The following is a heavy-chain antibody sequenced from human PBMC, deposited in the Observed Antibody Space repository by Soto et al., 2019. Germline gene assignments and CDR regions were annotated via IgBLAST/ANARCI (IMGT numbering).Heavy chain of an antibody. CDR1: GYNFISYD. J-gene: IGHJ4*02. D-gene: IGHD6-19*01. Sequence: ASVKVSCKASGYNFISYDIRWVRQATGKGDEWMGWVNPNRGNTGYAQKFQGRVTMTRNTSMSPAYMELSSLRSEDTAVYYFANVPRREYSSGWSYYFDYWGQGTPVTVSS. V-gene: IGHV1-8*01. CDR3: ANVPRREYSSGWSYYFDY. CDR2: VNPNRGNT.